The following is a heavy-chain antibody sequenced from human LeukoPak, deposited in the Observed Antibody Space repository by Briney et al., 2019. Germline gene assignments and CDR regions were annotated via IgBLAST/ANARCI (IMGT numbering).Heavy chain of an antibody. CDR3: VRTPPKGDIDY. J-gene: IGHJ4*02. Sequence: GASVKVSCKASGYTFTSYDINWVRQATGQGLEWLGWMSASSGNTGYAQKFQGRVSMTRATSISTAYLELSSLTFEDTAVYYCVRTPPKGDIDYWGQATLVTVSS. D-gene: IGHD2-21*02. V-gene: IGHV1-8*01. CDR1: GYTFTSYD. CDR2: MSASSGNT.